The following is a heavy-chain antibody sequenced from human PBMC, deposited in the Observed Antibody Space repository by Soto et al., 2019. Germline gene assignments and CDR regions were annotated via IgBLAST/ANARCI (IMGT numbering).Heavy chain of an antibody. Sequence: GASVKVSCKASGYTFTSYAMHWVRQAPGQRLEWMGWINAGNGNTKYSQKFQGRVTITRDTSASTAYMELSSLRSEDTAVYYCARVSGSGWSHFDYWGQGTLVTVSS. CDR1: GYTFTSYA. V-gene: IGHV1-3*01. J-gene: IGHJ4*02. CDR2: INAGNGNT. D-gene: IGHD6-19*01. CDR3: ARVSGSGWSHFDY.